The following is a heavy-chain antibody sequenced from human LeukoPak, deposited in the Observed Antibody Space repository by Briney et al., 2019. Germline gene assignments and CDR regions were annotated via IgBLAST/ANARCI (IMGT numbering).Heavy chain of an antibody. Sequence: GGSLRLSCAASGFTFSSYGMHWVRQASGKGLEWVADIWFDGKNEHFADSVKGRFTISRDNSKNTMYLQINSLRAGDTAVYYCARDRHCANGVCHSPPGMDVWGQGTTVTVSS. D-gene: IGHD2-8*01. CDR2: IWFDGKNE. CDR3: ARDRHCANGVCHSPPGMDV. J-gene: IGHJ6*02. V-gene: IGHV3-33*01. CDR1: GFTFSSYG.